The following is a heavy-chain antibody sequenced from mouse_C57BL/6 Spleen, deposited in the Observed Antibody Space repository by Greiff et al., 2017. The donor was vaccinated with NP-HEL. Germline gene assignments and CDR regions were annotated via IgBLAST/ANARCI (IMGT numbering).Heavy chain of an antibody. CDR2: IYPGDGDT. Sequence: VKLQQSGPELVKPGASVKISCKASGYAFSSSWMNWVKQRPGKGLEWIGRIYPGDGDTNYNGKFKGKATLTADKSSSTAYMQLSSLTSEDSAVYFCARDGPLLGAMDYWGQGTSVTVSS. CDR1: GYAFSSSW. V-gene: IGHV1-82*01. CDR3: ARDGPLLGAMDY. D-gene: IGHD2-10*01. J-gene: IGHJ4*01.